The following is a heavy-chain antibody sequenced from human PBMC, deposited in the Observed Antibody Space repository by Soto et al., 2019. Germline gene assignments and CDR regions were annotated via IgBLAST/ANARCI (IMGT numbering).Heavy chain of an antibody. Sequence: PSETPSLTCTVSGGSISSSSYYWGWIRQPPGKGLEWIGSIYYSGSTYYNPSLKSRVTISVDTSKNQFSLKLSSVTAADTAVYYCASRLNIYDFWSGYYNDYYYGMDVWGQGTTVTVSS. D-gene: IGHD3-3*01. CDR1: GGSISSSSYY. J-gene: IGHJ6*02. CDR3: ASRLNIYDFWSGYYNDYYYGMDV. V-gene: IGHV4-39*01. CDR2: IYYSGST.